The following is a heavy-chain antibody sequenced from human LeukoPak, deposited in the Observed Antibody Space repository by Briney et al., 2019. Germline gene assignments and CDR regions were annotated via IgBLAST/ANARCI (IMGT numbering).Heavy chain of an antibody. CDR2: IYPGDSDT. V-gene: IGHV5-51*01. CDR1: GYTFSTSW. Sequence: GESLKISCKASGYTFSTSWIGWVRQMPGKGLEWMGIIYPGDSDTRYSPSFQGQVTISVDRSITTAYLQWSSLKASDTAMYYCTRNRVGVLEWSSRWDAFDIWGQGTMVTVST. CDR3: TRNRVGVLEWSSRWDAFDI. J-gene: IGHJ3*02. D-gene: IGHD3-3*01.